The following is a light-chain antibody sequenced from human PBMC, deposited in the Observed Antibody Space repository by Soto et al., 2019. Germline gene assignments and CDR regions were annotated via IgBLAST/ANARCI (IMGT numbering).Light chain of an antibody. V-gene: IGKV3-11*01. CDR2: DAS. Sequence: EIVLTQSPATLSLSPGERATLSCRASQSVSSYLAWYQQKPGQAPRLLIYDASNRATGIPARFSGSGSGTDFTLTIGSVEPEDFAVYYCQQRSNWLLTFGPGTKVDIK. J-gene: IGKJ3*01. CDR1: QSVSSY. CDR3: QQRSNWLLT.